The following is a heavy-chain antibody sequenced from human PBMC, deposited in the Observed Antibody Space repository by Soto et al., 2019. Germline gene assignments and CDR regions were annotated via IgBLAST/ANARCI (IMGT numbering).Heavy chain of an antibody. V-gene: IGHV1-46*01. CDR1: GYTFTRYN. J-gene: IGHJ4*02. D-gene: IGHD1-26*01. CDR2: VIPGGGGT. Sequence: RASVKVSCKASGYTFTRYNMHWVRQAPGQGLEWMGLVIPGGGGTSYSQRFQGRVTMTRDTSTSTVYMELSSLRSEDTAVYYCARGDSGNYYSPNECWGQGALVTVSS. CDR3: ARGDSGNYYSPNEC.